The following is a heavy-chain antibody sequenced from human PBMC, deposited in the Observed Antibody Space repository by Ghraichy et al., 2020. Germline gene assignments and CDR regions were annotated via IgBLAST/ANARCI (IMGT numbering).Heavy chain of an antibody. Sequence: SETLSLTCAVYGGSFSGYYWSWIRQPPGKGLEWIGEINHSGSTNYNPSLKSRVTISVDTSKNQFSLKLSSVTAADTAVYYCARGSMVRGAYKLDYWGQGTLVTVSS. CDR1: GGSFSGYY. CDR3: ARGSMVRGAYKLDY. CDR2: INHSGST. J-gene: IGHJ4*02. V-gene: IGHV4-34*01. D-gene: IGHD3-10*01.